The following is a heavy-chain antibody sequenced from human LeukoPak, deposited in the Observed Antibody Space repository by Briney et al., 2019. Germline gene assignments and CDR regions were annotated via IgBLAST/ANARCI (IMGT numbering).Heavy chain of an antibody. D-gene: IGHD2-2*01. Sequence: SETLSLTCTVSGGSISSNNYYWGWIRQPPGKGLEWIGSIYYSGSTYYNPSLKSRVTISVDTSKNQFSLKLNSVTAADTAVYYCAREYCSSTSCYFDYWGQGTLVTVSS. CDR1: GGSISSNNYY. CDR2: IYYSGST. CDR3: AREYCSSTSCYFDY. J-gene: IGHJ4*02. V-gene: IGHV4-39*07.